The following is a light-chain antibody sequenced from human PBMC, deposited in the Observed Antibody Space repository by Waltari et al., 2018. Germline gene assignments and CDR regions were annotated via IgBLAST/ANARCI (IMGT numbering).Light chain of an antibody. J-gene: IGLJ2*01. CDR2: DVS. Sequence: QSALTQPASVSGSPGQSITISCTGTSSDVGGYNYVSWYQQHPGKAPKLMIYDVSNRPSGVSNRCSGSKSGNTASLTISGLQAEDEADYYCSSYTSSNTLVFGGGTKLTVL. V-gene: IGLV2-14*03. CDR3: SSYTSSNTLV. CDR1: SSDVGGYNY.